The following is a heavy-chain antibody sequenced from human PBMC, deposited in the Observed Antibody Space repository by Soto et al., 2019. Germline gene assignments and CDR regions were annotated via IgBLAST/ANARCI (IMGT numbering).Heavy chain of an antibody. CDR3: AHTGVPTAMLLYYFDY. J-gene: IGHJ4*02. D-gene: IGHD2-2*01. CDR1: GFSLSTSGVG. V-gene: IGHV2-5*02. CDR2: IYWDDDK. Sequence: QITLKESGPTLVKPTQTLTLTCTFSGFSLSTSGVGVGWIRQPPGKALEWLALIYWDDDKRYSPSLKSRLTITKDTSKTQVVLTMTNMDPMDTATYYCAHTGVPTAMLLYYFDYWGQGTLVTVSS.